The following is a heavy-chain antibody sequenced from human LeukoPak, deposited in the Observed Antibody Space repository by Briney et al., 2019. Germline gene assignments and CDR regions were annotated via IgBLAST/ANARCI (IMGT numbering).Heavy chain of an antibody. CDR2: ISGDGNAK. D-gene: IGHD2/OR15-2a*01. J-gene: IGHJ4*02. V-gene: IGHV3-48*01. CDR1: GFSFSSYS. Sequence: GGSLRLSCAASGFSFSSYSINWVRQAPGKGLEWVSYISGDGNAKHYTDSVKGRFTISRDNAKNALYLQMNSLRAEDTAVYFCARDYVYAFDYWGQGTLVSVSS. CDR3: ARDYVYAFDY.